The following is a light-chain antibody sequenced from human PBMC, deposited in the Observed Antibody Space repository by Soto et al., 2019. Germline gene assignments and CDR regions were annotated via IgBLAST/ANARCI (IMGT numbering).Light chain of an antibody. CDR2: DAS. J-gene: IGKJ1*01. CDR1: QSAYSY. CDR3: QQYNSYPWT. V-gene: IGKV3-11*01. Sequence: EILLTQSPATLSLSPGERATLSCRASQSAYSYLAWYQQRPGQAPRLLIYDASNRATGIPARFSGSGSGTEFTLTISSLQPDDFATYYCQQYNSYPWTFGQGTKVDIK.